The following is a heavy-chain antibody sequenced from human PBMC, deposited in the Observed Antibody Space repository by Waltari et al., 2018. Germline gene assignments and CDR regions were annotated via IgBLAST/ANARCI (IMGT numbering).Heavy chain of an antibody. CDR3: ATYIGASVGTAAFDV. V-gene: IGHV4-39*02. Sequence: LQLQESGPGLVKPSETLSLTCSVSGASITSTKHYLGWIRQPPGQGLEWIATISYNGATYSSPSLRGRVTVSRDTSMNYVSLKLGSVTAADTAVYYCATYIGASVGTAAFDVWGQGTMVTVSS. CDR2: ISYNGAT. D-gene: IGHD5-12*01. CDR1: GASITSTKHY. J-gene: IGHJ3*01.